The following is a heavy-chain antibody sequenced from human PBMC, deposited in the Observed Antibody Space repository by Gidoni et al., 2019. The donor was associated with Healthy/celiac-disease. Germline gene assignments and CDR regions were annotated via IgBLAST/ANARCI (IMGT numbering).Heavy chain of an antibody. Sequence: EVQLVESGGGLVQPGGSLRLSCSASGFTFSSYAMHWVRQAPGKGLEYVSAISSNGGSTYYADSVKGRFTISRDNSKNTLYLQMSSLRAEDTAVYYCVKGSPGYSYGLDYWGQGTLVTVSS. CDR1: GFTFSSYA. V-gene: IGHV3-64D*08. CDR3: VKGSPGYSYGLDY. J-gene: IGHJ4*02. D-gene: IGHD5-18*01. CDR2: ISSNGGST.